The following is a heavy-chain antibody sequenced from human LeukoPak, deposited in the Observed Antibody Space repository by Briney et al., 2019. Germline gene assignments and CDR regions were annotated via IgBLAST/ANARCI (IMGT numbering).Heavy chain of an antibody. V-gene: IGHV1-2*02. CDR2: INPNSGGT. D-gene: IGHD3-9*01. CDR1: GYTFTGYY. J-gene: IGHJ4*02. CDR3: ARELDLYFFDY. Sequence: ASVKVSRTASGYTFTGYYIYWVRQAPGQGLEWMGWINPNSGGTNYAQNFQGRVTMTRDTSISTAYMELSRLTSDDTAVYYCARELDLYFFDYWGQGTLVTVSS.